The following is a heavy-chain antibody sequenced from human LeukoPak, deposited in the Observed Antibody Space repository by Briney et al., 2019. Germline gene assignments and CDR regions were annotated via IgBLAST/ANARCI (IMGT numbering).Heavy chain of an antibody. CDR1: GGSISSGDYY. CDR2: IYYSGST. CDR3: ARHGSLTSGWYP. D-gene: IGHD6-19*01. J-gene: IGHJ5*02. V-gene: IGHV4-30-4*01. Sequence: SETLSLTCTVSGGSISSGDYYWSWIRQPPGKGPEWIGYIYYSGSTYYNPPLKSRVTISVDTSKNQFSLKLSSVTAADTAVYYCARHGSLTSGWYPWGQGTLVTVSS.